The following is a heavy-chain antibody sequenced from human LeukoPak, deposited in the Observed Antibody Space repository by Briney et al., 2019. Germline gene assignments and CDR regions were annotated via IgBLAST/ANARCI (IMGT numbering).Heavy chain of an antibody. D-gene: IGHD3-10*01. V-gene: IGHV3-21*01. J-gene: IGHJ4*02. CDR2: ISSSGYYI. CDR3: ARPGRSVTQGY. Sequence: GGSLRLSCAASGFXFSSYTMNWVRQAPGKGLEWVSSISSSGYYIYYADSVKGRFTISRDNAKNSLYLQINSLRVEDTAVYYCARPGRSVTQGYWGQGTLVTVSS. CDR1: GFXFSSYT.